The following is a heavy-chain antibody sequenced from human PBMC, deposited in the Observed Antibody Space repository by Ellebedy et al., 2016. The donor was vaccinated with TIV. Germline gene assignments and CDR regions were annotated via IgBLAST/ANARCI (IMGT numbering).Heavy chain of an antibody. V-gene: IGHV3-13*01. CDR1: GFTFSSHD. CDR3: ARASAGLDY. D-gene: IGHD6-13*01. Sequence: GESLKISCAASGFTFSSHDMHWVRQGTGKGLEWVSAIGSASDTSYSGSVKGRLTISRENGKNSVYLQMHSLRAEDTAVYYCARASAGLDYWGQGTLVTVSS. CDR2: IGSASDT. J-gene: IGHJ4*02.